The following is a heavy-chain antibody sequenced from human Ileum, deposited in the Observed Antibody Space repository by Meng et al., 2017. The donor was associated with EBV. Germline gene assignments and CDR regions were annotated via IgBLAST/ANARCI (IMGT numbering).Heavy chain of an antibody. CDR1: GSTFSVYG. V-gene: IGHV1-69*06. CDR2: IIPALGTP. D-gene: IGHD3-10*01. Sequence: QGQLVQSGPEVKNPGSSVKVSCKSSGSTFSVYGITWVRQAPGQGLEWMGGIIPALGTPKYARKFQDRLTITADKSTSTGYMELHSLTSNDTAVYFCARGTGADYWGQGTLVTVS. J-gene: IGHJ4*02. CDR3: ARGTGADY.